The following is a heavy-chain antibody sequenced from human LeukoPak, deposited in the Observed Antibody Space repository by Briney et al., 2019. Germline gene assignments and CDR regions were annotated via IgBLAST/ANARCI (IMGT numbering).Heavy chain of an antibody. Sequence: GRSLRLSCAASGFTFNKFEMIWVRQAPGKGPEWISYISGGETVIYYADSVEGRFTISRDNANNSLHLQMNSLRVEDTAVYYCARGRYGSSFYFLDPWGQGTLVTVSS. CDR2: ISGGETVI. D-gene: IGHD6-13*01. CDR3: ARGRYGSSFYFLDP. CDR1: GFTFNKFE. V-gene: IGHV3-48*03. J-gene: IGHJ5*02.